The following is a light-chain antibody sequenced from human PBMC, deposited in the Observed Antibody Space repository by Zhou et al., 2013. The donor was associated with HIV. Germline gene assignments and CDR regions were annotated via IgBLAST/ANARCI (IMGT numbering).Light chain of an antibody. CDR3: MQSLMLPYT. CDR1: QSLLYSDGKTY. CDR2: EVS. Sequence: DVVMTQTPLSLSVTPGQPASISCKSSQSLLYSDGKTYLYWYVQRAGQPPQLLIYEVSKRFSGVPDRFGGSGSATDFTLKISRVDAEDVGVYCMQSLMLPYTFGQGTKLEVK. J-gene: IGKJ2*01. V-gene: IGKV2D-29*01.